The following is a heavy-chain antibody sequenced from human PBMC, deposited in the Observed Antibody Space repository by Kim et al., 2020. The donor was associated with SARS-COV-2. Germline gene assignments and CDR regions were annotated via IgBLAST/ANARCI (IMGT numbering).Heavy chain of an antibody. J-gene: IGHJ4*02. Sequence: GGSLRLSCAASGFTFSGYAMHWVRQASGERLEWLAVISFDGNKKYYADSVEGRFTISRDDSKDTLYLQMNSLRADDTAIYYCAKDQGIGDDYYDNSGHIFAHWGQGTRVIVSS. CDR2: ISFDGNKK. V-gene: IGHV3-30*18. D-gene: IGHD3-22*01. CDR3: AKDQGIGDDYYDNSGHIFAH. CDR1: GFTFSGYA.